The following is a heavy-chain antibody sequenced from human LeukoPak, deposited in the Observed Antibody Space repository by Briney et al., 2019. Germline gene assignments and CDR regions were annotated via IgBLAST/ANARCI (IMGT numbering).Heavy chain of an antibody. CDR3: ASTIVVVPAADVAFDI. CDR1: GGTFSSYT. D-gene: IGHD2-2*01. V-gene: IGHV1-69*02. J-gene: IGHJ3*02. CDR2: IIPILGIA. Sequence: SVKVSCKASGGTFSSYTISWVRQAPGQGLEWMGRIIPILGIANYAQKFQGRVTITADKSTSTAYMELSSLRSEDTAVYYCASTIVVVPAADVAFDIWGQGTMVTVSS.